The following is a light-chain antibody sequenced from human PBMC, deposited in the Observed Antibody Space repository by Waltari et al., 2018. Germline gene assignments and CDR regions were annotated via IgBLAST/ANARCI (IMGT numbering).Light chain of an antibody. CDR3: SSYTSSRTPV. Sequence: QPALPQPASVPGLPEKAITLSCSGTSGAIGRYNDVPWYQQYPGKAPKLMIYDVNKRPSGVSSRFSGSKSGNTASLTISGLQTEDEAIYYCSSYTSSRTPVIGGGTKVTVL. J-gene: IGLJ2*01. CDR2: DVN. CDR1: SGAIGRYND. V-gene: IGLV2-14*03.